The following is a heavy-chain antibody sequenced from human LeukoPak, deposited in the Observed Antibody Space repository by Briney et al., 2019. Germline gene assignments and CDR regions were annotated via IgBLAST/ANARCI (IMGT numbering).Heavy chain of an antibody. CDR3: AKDGLRYCSGGSCTGACDI. D-gene: IGHD2-15*01. CDR1: GFTVSSNY. CDR2: IYRGGST. Sequence: GGSLRLSCAASGFTVSSNYMSWVRQAPGKGLEWVSVIYRGGSTYYADSVKGRFTISRDNSKNTLYLQMNSLRAEDTAVYYCAKDGLRYCSGGSCTGACDIWGQGTMVT. J-gene: IGHJ3*02. V-gene: IGHV3-53*05.